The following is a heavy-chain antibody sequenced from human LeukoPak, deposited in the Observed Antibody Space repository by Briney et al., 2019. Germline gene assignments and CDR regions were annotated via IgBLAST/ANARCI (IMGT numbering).Heavy chain of an antibody. D-gene: IGHD3-22*01. J-gene: IGHJ4*02. V-gene: IGHV4-59*12. Sequence: SETLSLTCTVSGGSINSYYWSWIRQPPGKGLEWIGYFFYSGSTNYNPSLKSRVTISVDTSKNQFSLKLSSVTAADTAVYYCARRRGYYDSSGYYFRLDFDYWGQGTLVTVSS. CDR1: GGSINSYY. CDR3: ARRRGYYDSSGYYFRLDFDY. CDR2: FFYSGST.